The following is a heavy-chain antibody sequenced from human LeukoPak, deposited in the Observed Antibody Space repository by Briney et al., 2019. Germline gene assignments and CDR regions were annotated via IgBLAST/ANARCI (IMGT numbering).Heavy chain of an antibody. CDR2: ISSSGSTI. CDR3: ARRGVPAAIRYYYYGMDV. V-gene: IGHV3-48*03. CDR1: GFTFSSYE. D-gene: IGHD2-2*01. Sequence: GGSLRLSCSASGFTFSSYEMNWVRQAPGKGLEWVSYISSSGSTIYYADSVKGRFTISGDNAKNSLYLQMNSLRAEDTAVYYCARRGVPAAIRYYYYGMDVWGKGTTVTVSS. J-gene: IGHJ6*04.